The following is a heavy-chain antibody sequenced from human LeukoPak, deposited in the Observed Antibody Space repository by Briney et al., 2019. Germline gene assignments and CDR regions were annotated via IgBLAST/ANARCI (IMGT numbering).Heavy chain of an antibody. CDR2: IYYSGST. J-gene: IGHJ6*03. Sequence: ASETLSLTCTDSGGSISSSSYYWGWIRQPPGKGLEWIGSIYYSGSTYYNPSLKSRVTISVDTSKNQFSLKLSSVTAADTAVYYCARTAYDYIWGSYRGYYYYMDVWGKGATVTVSS. D-gene: IGHD3-16*01. CDR3: ARTAYDYIWGSYRGYYYYMDV. V-gene: IGHV4-39*01. CDR1: GGSISSSSYY.